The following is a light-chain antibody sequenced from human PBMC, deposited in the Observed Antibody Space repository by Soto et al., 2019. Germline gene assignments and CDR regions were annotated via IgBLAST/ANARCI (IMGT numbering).Light chain of an antibody. CDR3: QQSYSTRWT. J-gene: IGKJ1*01. CDR1: QSISSY. Sequence: DIQMTQSPSSLSASVGDRVTITCRASQSISSYLNWYQQKPVKAPKLLTYAASSLQSGVPSRFSGSGSGTDFTLTISSLQPEDFATYYCQQSYSTRWTVGQGTKVEIK. V-gene: IGKV1-39*01. CDR2: AAS.